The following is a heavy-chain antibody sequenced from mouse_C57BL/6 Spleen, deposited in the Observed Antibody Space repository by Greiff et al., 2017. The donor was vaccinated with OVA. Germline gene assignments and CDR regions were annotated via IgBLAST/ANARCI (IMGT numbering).Heavy chain of an antibody. Sequence: EVHLVESEGGLVQPGSSMKLSCTASGFTFSDYYMAWVRQVPEKGLEWVANINYDGSSTYYLDSLKSRFIISRDNAKNILYLQMSSLKSEDTATYYCAREIYYGNFYAMDYWGQGTSVTVSS. CDR3: AREIYYGNFYAMDY. V-gene: IGHV5-16*01. D-gene: IGHD2-1*01. CDR2: INYDGSST. J-gene: IGHJ4*01. CDR1: GFTFSDYY.